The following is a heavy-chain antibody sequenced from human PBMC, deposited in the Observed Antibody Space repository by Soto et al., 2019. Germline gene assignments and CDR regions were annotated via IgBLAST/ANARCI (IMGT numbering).Heavy chain of an antibody. J-gene: IGHJ4*02. D-gene: IGHD3-16*02. V-gene: IGHV3-23*01. CDR1: GFTFNYYD. CDR2: ISDTGGDT. Sequence: EAQLLESGGGLVQPGGSLRLSCVASGFTFNYYDVSWVRRAPGKGLEWVSTISDTGGDTYYGDSVKGRFSISRDKSRSTVFLQMHSLTVDDTALYYSATSSERLSMATPGGLIPVGFDYWGQGILVTVSS. CDR3: ATSSERLSMATPGGLIPVGFDY.